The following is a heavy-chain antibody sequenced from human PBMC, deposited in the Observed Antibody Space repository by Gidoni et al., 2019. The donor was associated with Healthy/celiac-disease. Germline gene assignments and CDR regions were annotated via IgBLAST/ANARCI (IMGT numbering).Heavy chain of an antibody. CDR3: ARFDLSYWYFDL. V-gene: IGHV4-31*03. CDR2: IYYSGST. CDR1: GCPISSGGYY. J-gene: IGHJ2*01. Sequence: QVQLQESGPGLVKPSQTLSLTCPVSGCPISSGGYYWSWIRQHPGKGLEWIGYIYYSGSTYYNPSLKSRVTISVDTSKNQFSLKLSSVTAADTAVYYCARFDLSYWYFDLWGRGTLVTVSS.